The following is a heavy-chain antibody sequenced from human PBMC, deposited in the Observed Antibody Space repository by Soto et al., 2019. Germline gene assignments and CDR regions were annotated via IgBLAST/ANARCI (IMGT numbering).Heavy chain of an antibody. CDR2: IHPGDSDI. J-gene: IGHJ4*02. CDR1: GYFFTTYW. Sequence: GESLKISCKVSGYFFTTYWIGWVRQMPGKGLEWMGIIHPGDSDIRYSPSFQGQVTIVADRSISTAYLQWSSLKASDTAMYYCARPYCSGGRCYPNYFDYWGQGTLFTVSS. D-gene: IGHD2-15*01. CDR3: ARPYCSGGRCYPNYFDY. V-gene: IGHV5-51*01.